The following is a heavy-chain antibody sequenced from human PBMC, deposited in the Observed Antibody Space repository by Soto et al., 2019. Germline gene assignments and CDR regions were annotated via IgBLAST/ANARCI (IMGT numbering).Heavy chain of an antibody. CDR2: IYYSGST. CDR3: ARIYMIRSYYYDSSGLYYFDY. D-gene: IGHD3-22*01. CDR1: GGSISSYC. V-gene: IGHV4-59*01. J-gene: IGHJ4*02. Sequence: SETLSLTCTVSGGSISSYCWSWIRQPPGKGLEWIGYIYYSGSTNYNPSLKSRVTISVDTSKNQFSLKLSSVTAADTAVYYCARIYMIRSYYYDSSGLYYFDYWGQGTLVTVSS.